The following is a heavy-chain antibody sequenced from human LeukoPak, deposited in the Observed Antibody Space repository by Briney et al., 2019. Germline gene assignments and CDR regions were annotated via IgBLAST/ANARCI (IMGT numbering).Heavy chain of an antibody. J-gene: IGHJ4*02. CDR2: ISSSSSYI. Sequence: GGSLRLSCAASGFTFSSYSMNWVRQAPGKGLEWVSSISSSSSYIYYADSVKGRFTISRDNAKNSLYLQMNSLRVEDTALYYCAKDLIRYSSGWYGIDYWGQGTLVTVSS. CDR1: GFTFSSYS. V-gene: IGHV3-21*04. CDR3: AKDLIRYSSGWYGIDY. D-gene: IGHD6-19*01.